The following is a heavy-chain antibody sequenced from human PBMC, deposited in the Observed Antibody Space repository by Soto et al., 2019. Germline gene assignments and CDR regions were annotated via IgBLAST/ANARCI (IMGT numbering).Heavy chain of an antibody. V-gene: IGHV4-34*01. CDR3: ARDKITGLFDY. J-gene: IGHJ4*02. CDR1: GGSFSGYY. CDR2: INHSGST. Sequence: PSATLSLTCAVCGGSFSGYYWTWIRQPPGTGLEWIGEINHSGSTNYNPSLKSRVTISVGTSKNQFSLKLTSVTAADTAVYYCARDKITGLFDYWGQGTLVTVS. D-gene: IGHD2-8*02.